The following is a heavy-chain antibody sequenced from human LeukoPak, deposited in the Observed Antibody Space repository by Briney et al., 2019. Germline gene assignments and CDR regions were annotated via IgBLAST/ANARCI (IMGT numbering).Heavy chain of an antibody. CDR1: GFTFSSYA. CDR3: AKGGLGHSSSKLDY. V-gene: IGHV3-23*01. D-gene: IGHD5-12*01. J-gene: IGHJ4*02. CDR2: ISGSGGST. Sequence: PGRSLRLSCAASGFTFSSYAMSWVRQAPGKGLEWVSAISGSGGSTYYADSVKGRFTISRDNSKNTLYLQMNSLRAEDTAVYYCAKGGLGHSSSKLDYWGQGTLVTVSS.